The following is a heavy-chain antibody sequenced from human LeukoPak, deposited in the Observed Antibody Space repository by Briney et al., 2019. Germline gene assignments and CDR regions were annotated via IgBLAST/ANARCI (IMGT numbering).Heavy chain of an antibody. V-gene: IGHV4-30-2*01. D-gene: IGHD6-19*01. J-gene: IGHJ4*02. CDR3: ARSSGWYPFDY. Sequence: PSETLSLTCAVSGGSISSGGYSWSWIRQPPGKGLEWIGYIYHSGSTYYNPSLKSRVTISVDRSKNQFSLKLSSVTAADTAVYYCARSSGWYPFDYWGQGTLVTVSS. CDR1: GGSISSGGYS. CDR2: IYHSGST.